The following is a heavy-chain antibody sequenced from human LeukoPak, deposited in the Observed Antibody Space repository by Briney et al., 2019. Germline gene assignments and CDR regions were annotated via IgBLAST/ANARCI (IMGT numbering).Heavy chain of an antibody. CDR2: ISGSADST. V-gene: IGHV3-23*01. CDR1: GFTFSSYA. J-gene: IGHJ4*02. CDR3: AKDRGRRDGYNLNYFDY. D-gene: IGHD5-24*01. Sequence: GGSLRLSCAASGFTFSSYAMSWVRQAPGKGLEWVSAISGSADSTYYADSVKGRFTISRDNSKNTLYLQMNSLRAEDTAVYYCAKDRGRRDGYNLNYFDYWGQGTLVTVSS.